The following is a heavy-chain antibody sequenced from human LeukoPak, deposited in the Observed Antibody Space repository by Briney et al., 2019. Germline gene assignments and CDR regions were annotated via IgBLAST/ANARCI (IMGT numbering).Heavy chain of an antibody. CDR3: AGVYYYYYMDV. CDR2: ISYDGSNK. CDR1: GFTFSSYG. V-gene: IGHV3-30*03. Sequence: GGSLRLSCAASGFTFSSYGMHWVRQAPGKGLEWVAVISYDGSNKYYADSVKGRFTISRDNSKNTLYLQMNNLRAEDTAVYYCAGVYYYYYMDVWGKGTTVTVSS. J-gene: IGHJ6*03. D-gene: IGHD2-8*01.